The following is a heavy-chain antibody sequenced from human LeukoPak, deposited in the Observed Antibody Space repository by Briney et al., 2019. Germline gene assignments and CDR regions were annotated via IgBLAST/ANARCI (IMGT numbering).Heavy chain of an antibody. CDR1: RFTLSRHA. Sequence: GGSLRLSCAASRFTLSRHAMHWVRQAPGKGLEWVTLLSYDGSNKYYADSVKGRFTISRDNSKNTLYLQMNSLRAEDTAVYYCARSVVAGATPDYYCGMDVWGQGTTVTVSS. CDR3: ARSVVAGATPDYYCGMDV. J-gene: IGHJ6*02. V-gene: IGHV3-30-3*01. CDR2: LSYDGSNK. D-gene: IGHD2-15*01.